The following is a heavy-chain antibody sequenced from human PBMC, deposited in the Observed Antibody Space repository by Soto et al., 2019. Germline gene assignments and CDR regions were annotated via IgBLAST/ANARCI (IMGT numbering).Heavy chain of an antibody. CDR3: ARHRRWELTVFDY. CDR1: GGSISSSSYY. CDR2: VYYSGTT. V-gene: IGHV4-39*01. J-gene: IGHJ4*02. Sequence: SETLSLTCTVSGGSISSSSYYWGWIRQTPGKGLECIGSVYYSGTTYYNPSLKSRVTISVDTSKNQFSLKLRSVTAADTAVYYCARHRRWELTVFDYWGQGTLVTVSS. D-gene: IGHD1-26*01.